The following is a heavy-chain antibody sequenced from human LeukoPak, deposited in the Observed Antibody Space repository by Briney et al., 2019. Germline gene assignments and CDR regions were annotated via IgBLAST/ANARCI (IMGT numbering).Heavy chain of an antibody. V-gene: IGHV4-39*01. Sequence: SETLSLTCTVSGGSISSSSYYWGWIRQPPGKGLEWIGSIYYSGSTYYNPSLKSRVTISVDTSKNQFSLKLSFVTAADTAVYYCARGWPQIVLMVYAPFDYWGQGTLVTVSS. CDR1: GGSISSSSYY. CDR3: ARGWPQIVLMVYAPFDY. CDR2: IYYSGST. D-gene: IGHD2-8*01. J-gene: IGHJ4*02.